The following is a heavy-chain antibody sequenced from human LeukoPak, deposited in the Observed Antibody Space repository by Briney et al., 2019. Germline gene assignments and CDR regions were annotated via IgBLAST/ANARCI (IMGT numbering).Heavy chain of an antibody. V-gene: IGHV3-7*01. J-gene: IGHJ4*02. CDR2: INQDGSEE. CDR3: VRDGGVSGYDLLDY. Sequence: PGGSLRLSCAASGFRFDDYGMNWVRQAPGEGLEWVAQINQDGSEEYYMDSVKARFTISRDNAKNSVFLQMNSLRAEDTAVYYCVRDGGVSGYDLLDYWGQGTLVTVSS. D-gene: IGHD5-12*01. CDR1: GFRFDDYG.